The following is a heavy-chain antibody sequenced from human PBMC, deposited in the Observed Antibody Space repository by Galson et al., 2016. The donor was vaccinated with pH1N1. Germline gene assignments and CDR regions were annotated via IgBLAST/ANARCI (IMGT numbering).Heavy chain of an antibody. CDR2: MYPVDCE. V-gene: IGHV2-70*01. CDR3: ARFLYGDYLGCFDY. Sequence: ALVKPTQTLTLTCTFSCFLLIFILVLVVCIFQPPVKALVCLVLMYPVDCEYYNTSLKTRLTISKDTSKNQVVLTMTNVDPVDTATYYCARFLYGDYLGCFDYWGQGTLVTVSS. J-gene: IGHJ4*02. D-gene: IGHD4-17*01. CDR1: CFLLIFILVL.